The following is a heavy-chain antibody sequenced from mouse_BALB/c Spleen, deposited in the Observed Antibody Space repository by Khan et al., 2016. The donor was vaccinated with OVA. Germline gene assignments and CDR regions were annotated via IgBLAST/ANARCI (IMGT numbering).Heavy chain of an antibody. J-gene: IGHJ2*01. Sequence: EVELVESGGGLVQPGGSQKLSCAASGFTFSNFGMHWIRQAPEKGLEWVAYISGDSNTIYYADTVKGRFTISRDNPRNTLFLQMTSLRSEDTAMYYCARSYFYGYYFDQWGQGTTLTVS. D-gene: IGHD1-1*01. CDR3: ARSYFYGYYFDQ. V-gene: IGHV5-17*02. CDR2: ISGDSNTI. CDR1: GFTFSNFG.